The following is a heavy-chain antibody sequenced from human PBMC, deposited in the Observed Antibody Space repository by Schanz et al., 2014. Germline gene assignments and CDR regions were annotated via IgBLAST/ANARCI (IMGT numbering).Heavy chain of an antibody. D-gene: IGHD5-12*01. CDR3: ARDFSAYVGNYFDY. Sequence: QVQLVQSGAEVKKPGSSVKVSCKASGGTFSTYTISWVRQAPGQGLEWMGKIIPVLNIATYAQRFQGRVSITADTSTNTAYMELSSLTSEDTAVHYCARDFSAYVGNYFDYWGQGTLVTVSS. CDR2: IIPVLNIA. J-gene: IGHJ4*02. CDR1: GGTFSTYT. V-gene: IGHV1-69*08.